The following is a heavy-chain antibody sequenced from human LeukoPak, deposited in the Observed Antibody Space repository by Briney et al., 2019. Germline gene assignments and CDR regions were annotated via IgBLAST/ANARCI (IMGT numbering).Heavy chain of an antibody. CDR3: ARPTPSFSSGWYNPYFDY. J-gene: IGHJ4*02. CDR2: INPSGGST. D-gene: IGHD6-19*01. Sequence: ASVKVSCKASGYTFTSYYMHWVRQAPGQGLEWMGIINPSGGSTSYAQKFQGRVTMTRDTFTSTVYMELSSLRSEDTAVYYCARPTPSFSSGWYNPYFDYWGQGTLVTVSS. V-gene: IGHV1-46*01. CDR1: GYTFTSYY.